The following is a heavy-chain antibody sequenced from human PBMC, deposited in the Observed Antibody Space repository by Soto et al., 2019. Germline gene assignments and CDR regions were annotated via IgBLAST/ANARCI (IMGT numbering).Heavy chain of an antibody. J-gene: IGHJ1*01. CDR3: ARGLVVIFSI. V-gene: IGHV4-34*01. CDR1: GGSFSGYY. Sequence: QVQLQQWGAGLLKPSETLSLTCAVYGGSFSGYYWSWIRQPPGKGLEWIGEINHSGSTNYNPSLKSRVTISVDTSKNQFSLKLSSVAAAATAVYYCARGLVVIFSIWGQGTLVTVSS. CDR2: INHSGST. D-gene: IGHD3-22*01.